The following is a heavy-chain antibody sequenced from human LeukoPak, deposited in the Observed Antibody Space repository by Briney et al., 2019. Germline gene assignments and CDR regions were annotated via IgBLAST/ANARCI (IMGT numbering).Heavy chain of an antibody. D-gene: IGHD4-23*01. CDR1: GFTFSSYS. V-gene: IGHV3-21*01. J-gene: IGHJ3*02. CDR2: ISSSSSYI. Sequence: GGSLRLSCAASGFTFSSYSMNWVRQAPGKGLEWVSSISSSSSYIYYADSVKGRFTISRDNAKNSLYLQMNSLRAEDTAVYYCAREATETTVGPDAFDIWGQGTMVTVSS. CDR3: AREATETTVGPDAFDI.